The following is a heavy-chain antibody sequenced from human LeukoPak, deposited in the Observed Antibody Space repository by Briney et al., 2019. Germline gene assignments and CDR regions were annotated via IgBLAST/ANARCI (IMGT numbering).Heavy chain of an antibody. CDR2: ISGSGDST. CDR1: GFTFINYV. J-gene: IGHJ4*02. CDR3: AKMRWLQYYYFDS. V-gene: IGHV3-23*01. D-gene: IGHD5-24*01. Sequence: GGSQRLSCAASGFTFINYVMSWVRQAPGKGLEWVSDISGSGDSTFYADSVKGRFTISRDNSKNTLYLQMNSLRAEDTAVYYCAKMRWLQYYYFDSWGQGTLVTVSS.